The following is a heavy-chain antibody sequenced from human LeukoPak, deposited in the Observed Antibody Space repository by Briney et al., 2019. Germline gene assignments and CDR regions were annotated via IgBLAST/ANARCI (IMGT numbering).Heavy chain of an antibody. D-gene: IGHD6-13*01. V-gene: IGHV4-4*02. J-gene: IGHJ4*02. CDR1: GFTFSSYAM. Sequence: GSLRLSCAASGFTFSSYAMSWVRQPPGKGLEWIGEIYHSGSTNYNPSLKSRVTISVDKSKNQFSLKLSSVTAADTAMYYCASIAAAGPTVSGFDYWGQGTLVTVSS. CDR3: ASIAAAGPTVSGFDY. CDR2: IYHSGST.